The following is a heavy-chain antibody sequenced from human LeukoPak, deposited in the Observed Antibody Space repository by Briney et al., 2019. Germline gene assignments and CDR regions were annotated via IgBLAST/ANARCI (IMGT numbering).Heavy chain of an antibody. J-gene: IGHJ6*03. D-gene: IGHD2-8*01. Sequence: ASVKVSCKASGYTFTSYDINWVRQAPGQGLEWMGRINPNSGDTDYAQKFQGRVTMTRDTSINTGYMEVRRLTSDDTADYYCARSAEHCANGVCFTKYYMDVWGEGTTVTVSS. CDR1: GYTFTSYD. CDR3: ARSAEHCANGVCFTKYYMDV. V-gene: IGHV1-2*02. CDR2: INPNSGDT.